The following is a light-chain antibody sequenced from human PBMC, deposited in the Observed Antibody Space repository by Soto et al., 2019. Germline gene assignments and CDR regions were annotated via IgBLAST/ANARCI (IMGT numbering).Light chain of an antibody. Sequence: QSALTQPASVSGSPGQSITISCTGTSSDVGGYNYVSWYQQHPGKAPKLMIYDVSNRPSGVSNRFSGSKSGNTASLTISGLQAEDEADYYCSSYTSNNSYVFGTGTKLTVL. J-gene: IGLJ1*01. CDR1: SSDVGGYNY. CDR2: DVS. V-gene: IGLV2-14*01. CDR3: SSYTSNNSYV.